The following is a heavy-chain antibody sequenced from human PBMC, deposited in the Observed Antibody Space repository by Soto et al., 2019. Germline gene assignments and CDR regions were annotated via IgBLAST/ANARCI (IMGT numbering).Heavy chain of an antibody. J-gene: IGHJ4*02. Sequence: SETLSLTCSVSGGSISGSYWSWIRQSPGKGLEWLGYVYYTGSTNYSPSLRSRVSISADTSKNEFSLRLSSVTAADTAVYFCARSVAVPGAHIDYWGQGTQFTVSS. CDR2: VYYTGST. V-gene: IGHV4-59*01. D-gene: IGHD6-19*01. CDR3: ARSVAVPGAHIDY. CDR1: GGSISGSY.